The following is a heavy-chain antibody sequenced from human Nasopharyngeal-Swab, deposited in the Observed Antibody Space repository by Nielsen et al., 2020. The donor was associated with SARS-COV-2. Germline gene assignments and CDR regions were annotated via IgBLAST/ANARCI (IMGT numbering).Heavy chain of an antibody. CDR1: GGSISSGGYY. Sequence: SETPSLTCTVSGGSISSGGYYWSWIRQHPGKGLEWIGYIYYSGSTYYNPSLKSRVTISVDTSKNQFSLKLSSVTAADTAVYYCARETLGLGIVVGDYWGQGTLVTVSS. CDR3: ARETLGLGIVVGDY. V-gene: IGHV4-31*03. J-gene: IGHJ4*02. CDR2: IYYSGST. D-gene: IGHD3-22*01.